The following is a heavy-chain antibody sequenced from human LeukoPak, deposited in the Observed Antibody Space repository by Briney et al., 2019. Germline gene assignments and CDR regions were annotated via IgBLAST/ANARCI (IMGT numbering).Heavy chain of an antibody. CDR1: GFTFSSYG. CDR3: AKDLDRWGAAYFDY. CDR2: IRYDGSSK. V-gene: IGHV3-30*02. Sequence: PGGSLRLSCAASGFTFSSYGMHWVRQAPGKGLEGVAFIRYDGSSKYYADSVKGRFTISGDNSKNTLYLQMNSLRAEDTAVYYCAKDLDRWGAAYFDYWGQGTLVTVSS. D-gene: IGHD7-27*01. J-gene: IGHJ4*02.